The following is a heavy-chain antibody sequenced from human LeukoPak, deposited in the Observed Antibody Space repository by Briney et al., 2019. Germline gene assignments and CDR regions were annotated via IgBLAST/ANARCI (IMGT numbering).Heavy chain of an antibody. CDR2: ISYDGSNK. J-gene: IGHJ4*02. CDR1: GFTFSSYG. CDR3: AKEAAADPPDY. Sequence: GRSLRLSCAASGFTFSSYGIHWVRQAPGKGLEWVAVISYDGSNKYYADSVKGRFTISRDNSKNTLYLQMNSLRAEDTAVYYCAKEAAADPPDYWGQGTLVTVSS. V-gene: IGHV3-30*18. D-gene: IGHD6-13*01.